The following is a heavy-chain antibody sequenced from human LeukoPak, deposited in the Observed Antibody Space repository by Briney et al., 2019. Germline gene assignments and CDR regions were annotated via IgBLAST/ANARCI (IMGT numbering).Heavy chain of an antibody. J-gene: IGHJ4*02. D-gene: IGHD3-3*01. Sequence: SETLSLTCTVSGGSISSGSYYWSWVRQPAGTGLEWIGRIYTSGSTNYNPSLKSRVTISVDTSKNQFSLKLSSVTAADTAVYYCARGNYDFWSGYSNDYWGQGTLVTVSS. CDR2: IYTSGST. V-gene: IGHV4-61*02. CDR1: GGSISSGSYY. CDR3: ARGNYDFWSGYSNDY.